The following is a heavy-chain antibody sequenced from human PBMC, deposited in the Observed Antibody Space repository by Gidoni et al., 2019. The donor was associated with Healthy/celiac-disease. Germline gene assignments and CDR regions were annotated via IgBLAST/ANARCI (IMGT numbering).Heavy chain of an antibody. J-gene: IGHJ4*02. Sequence: QVQLVQSGAEVKKPGASVKASCKASGDTFTSYDINWVRQATGQGLEWMGWMNPDRGNTGYAQKFQGRVTMTRNTSISTSYMELRSLSSEDTAVYYCARAGRRAAAGTLGYWGQGTLFTVSS. CDR2: MNPDRGNT. CDR1: GDTFTSYD. CDR3: ARAGRRAAAGTLGY. D-gene: IGHD6-13*01. V-gene: IGHV1-8*01.